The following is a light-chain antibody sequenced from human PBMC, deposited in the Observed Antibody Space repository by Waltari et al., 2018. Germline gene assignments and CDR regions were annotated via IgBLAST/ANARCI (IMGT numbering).Light chain of an antibody. Sequence: QLVLTQSPSASASLRASVKLTCTLSRGHSSHIIAWLQQQPGKGPRYLMQVNSDGSHRKGDEIPDRFSGSSSGAERYLTISSLQSEDEADYYCETGGHGTWVFGGGTKLTVL. V-gene: IGLV4-69*01. CDR1: RGHSSHI. CDR2: VNSDGSH. CDR3: ETGGHGTWV. J-gene: IGLJ3*02.